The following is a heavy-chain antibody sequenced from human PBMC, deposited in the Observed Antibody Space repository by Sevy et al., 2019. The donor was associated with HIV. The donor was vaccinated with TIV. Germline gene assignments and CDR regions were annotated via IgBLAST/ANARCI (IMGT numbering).Heavy chain of an antibody. CDR3: ARGYCSSTSCYFDLDY. J-gene: IGHJ4*02. CDR2: IVPGDSYT. D-gene: IGHD2-2*01. Sequence: GESLKISCKGSGYSFTSYWISWVRQMPGKGLEWMGRIVPGDSYTTYSPSFKGHVTISADKSISTAYLQWSSLKASDTAMYYCARGYCSSTSCYFDLDYWGQGTLVTVSS. V-gene: IGHV5-10-1*01. CDR1: GYSFTSYW.